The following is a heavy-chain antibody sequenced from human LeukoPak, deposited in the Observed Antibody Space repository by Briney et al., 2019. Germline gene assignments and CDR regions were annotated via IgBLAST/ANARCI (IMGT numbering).Heavy chain of an antibody. CDR3: ARGVITFGGVIPYYFDY. D-gene: IGHD3-16*02. CDR1: GGSISSSSYY. Sequence: SETLSLTCTVSGGSISSSSYYWGWIRQPPGKGLEWIGSIYYSGSTYYNPSLKSRVTISVDTSKNQFSLKLSSVTAADTAVYYCARGVITFGGVIPYYFDYWGQGTLVTVSS. CDR2: IYYSGST. J-gene: IGHJ4*02. V-gene: IGHV4-39*07.